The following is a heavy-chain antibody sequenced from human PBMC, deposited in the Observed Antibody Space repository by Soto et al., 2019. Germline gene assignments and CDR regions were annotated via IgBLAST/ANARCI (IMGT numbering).Heavy chain of an antibody. Sequence: SVKVSCKASGGTFSSYSSSWVLEAPGQGLEWMGGIIPIFGTANSAQKFQGRVTITADKSTSTAYMELSSLRSEDTAVYYCARSPLDPYGSGRSPWFDPWGQGTLVTVSS. CDR2: IIPIFGTA. CDR3: ARSPLDPYGSGRSPWFDP. D-gene: IGHD3-10*01. J-gene: IGHJ5*02. V-gene: IGHV1-69*06. CDR1: GGTFSSYS.